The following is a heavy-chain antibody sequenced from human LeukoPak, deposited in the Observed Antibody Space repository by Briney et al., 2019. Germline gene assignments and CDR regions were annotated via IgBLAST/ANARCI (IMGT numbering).Heavy chain of an antibody. Sequence: KPSETLSLTCTVSRGSISSYYWSWIRQPPGKGLEWIGYIYYSGSTNYNPSLKSRVTISVDTSKNQFSLKLSSVTAADTAVYYCARYGIAARLGDSYYYGMDVWGQVTTVTVSS. CDR1: RGSISSYY. CDR3: ARYGIAARLGDSYYYGMDV. CDR2: IYYSGST. V-gene: IGHV4-59*08. J-gene: IGHJ6*02. D-gene: IGHD6-6*01.